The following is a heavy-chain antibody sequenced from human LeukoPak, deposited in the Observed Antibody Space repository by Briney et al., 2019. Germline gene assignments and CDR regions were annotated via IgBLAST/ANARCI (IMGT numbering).Heavy chain of an antibody. J-gene: IGHJ4*02. Sequence: GGSLRLSCAVSGFNFRDHWMDWVRQAPGKGLEWVGHIKNDGSETYYLDFLKGRFSISRDNTNNALYLQMNSLRVEDTAVYYCVKNDGWFHLAQWGQGTLVTVSS. V-gene: IGHV3-7*03. CDR2: IKNDGSET. D-gene: IGHD6-19*01. CDR1: GFNFRDHW. CDR3: VKNDGWFHLAQ.